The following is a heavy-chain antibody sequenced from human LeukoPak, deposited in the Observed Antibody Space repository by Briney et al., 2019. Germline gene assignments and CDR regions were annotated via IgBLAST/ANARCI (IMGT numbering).Heavy chain of an antibody. D-gene: IGHD2-8*01. CDR2: ISASGGDT. CDR3: AKDVRRCNGGCT. V-gene: IGHV3-23*01. J-gene: IGHJ5*02. CDR1: GFSFSTYS. Sequence: GGSLRLSCAASGFSFSTYSFCWVRQAPGKGLEWVSGISASGGDTFYADSVKGRFTISRDNSKNTLSLQMNSLRVEDTAIYYCAKDVRRCNGGCTWGQGTLVTVSS.